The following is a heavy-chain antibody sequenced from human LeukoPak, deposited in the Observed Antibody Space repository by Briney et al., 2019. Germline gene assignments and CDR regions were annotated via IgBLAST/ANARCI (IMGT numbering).Heavy chain of an antibody. D-gene: IGHD2-15*01. CDR1: GFTFSSYW. CDR2: INSDGSST. J-gene: IGHJ3*02. CDR3: ARDLSGYPFPPNDAFDI. V-gene: IGHV3-74*01. Sequence: GGSLRLSCAASGFTFSSYWMHWVRQVPGKGLVWVSRINSDGSSTSYADSVKGRFTISRDNAKNTLYLQMISLRAEDTAVYYCARDLSGYPFPPNDAFDIWGQGTMVTVSS.